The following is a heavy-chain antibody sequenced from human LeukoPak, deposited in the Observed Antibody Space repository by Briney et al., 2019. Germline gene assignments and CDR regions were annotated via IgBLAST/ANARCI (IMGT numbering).Heavy chain of an antibody. Sequence: GGSLRLSCAASGFTFSSYAMSWVRQAPGKGLEWVSGISSGGTARYYTDSVKGRLTISRDFSKSTLYLQMNSLRAEDTAIYYCVKHSTVITTPADYWVRDPWSPSPQ. CDR1: GFTFSSYA. V-gene: IGHV3-23*01. J-gene: IGHJ4*02. CDR3: VKHSTVITTPADY. CDR2: ISSGGTAR. D-gene: IGHD4-11*01.